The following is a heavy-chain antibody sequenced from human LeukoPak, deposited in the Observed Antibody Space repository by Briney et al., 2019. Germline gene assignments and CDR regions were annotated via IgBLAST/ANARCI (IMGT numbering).Heavy chain of an antibody. CDR2: IYYSGST. CDR3: ARAAEYSSSWYDYYYYYMDV. V-gene: IGHV4-59*01. Sequence: PSQTLSLTCTVSGDSISSYYWSWIRQPPGKGLEWIGYIYYSGSTNYNPSLKSRVTISVDTSKNQFSLKLSSVTAADTAVYYCARAAEYSSSWYDYYYYYMDVWGKGTTVTISS. CDR1: GDSISSYY. J-gene: IGHJ6*03. D-gene: IGHD6-13*01.